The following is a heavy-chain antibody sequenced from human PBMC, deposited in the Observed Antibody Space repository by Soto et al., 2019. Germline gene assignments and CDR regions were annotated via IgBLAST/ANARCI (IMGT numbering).Heavy chain of an antibody. Sequence: SETLSLTCTVSGGSISSYYWSWIRQPPGKGLEWLGYIYYSGSTNYNPSLKSRVTISVDTSKNQFSLKLSSVTAADTAVYYCARATYYYDSRSIYFDYWGQGTLVTISS. CDR2: IYYSGST. J-gene: IGHJ4*02. CDR1: GGSISSYY. V-gene: IGHV4-59*01. CDR3: ARATYYYDSRSIYFDY. D-gene: IGHD3-22*01.